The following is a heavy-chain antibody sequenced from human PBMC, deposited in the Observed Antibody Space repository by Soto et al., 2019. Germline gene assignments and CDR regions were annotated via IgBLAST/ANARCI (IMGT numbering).Heavy chain of an antibody. CDR1: GYNFPTYW. CDR3: PSVTPDPRDSTYGYDYLDC. Sequence: PGECVKSSCKGSGYNFPTYWIAWVRQMPGKGLEWMGIFYPGDSDTRYSPSFQGQVTISGDKSISTAYLQWSSLKASDTAIHYCPSVTPDPRDSTYGYDYLDCWHPGTMIAFSS. D-gene: IGHD5-18*01. J-gene: IGHJ4*02. CDR2: FYPGDSDT. V-gene: IGHV5-51*01.